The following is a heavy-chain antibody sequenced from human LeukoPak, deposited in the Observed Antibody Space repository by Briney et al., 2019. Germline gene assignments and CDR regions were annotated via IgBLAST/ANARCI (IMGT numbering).Heavy chain of an antibody. J-gene: IGHJ6*02. D-gene: IGHD3-10*01. CDR1: GFTFSDYY. CDR3: ARAPSSMVRGSYYGMDV. V-gene: IGHV3-11*01. CDR2: ISSSGSTI. Sequence: GGPLRLSCAASGFTFSDYYMSWIRQAPGKGLEWVSYISSSGSTIYHADSVKGRFTISRDNAKNSLYLQMNSLRAEDTAVYYCARAPSSMVRGSYYGMDVWGQGTTVTVSS.